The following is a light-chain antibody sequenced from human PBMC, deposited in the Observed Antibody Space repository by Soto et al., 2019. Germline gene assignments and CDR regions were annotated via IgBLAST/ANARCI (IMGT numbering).Light chain of an antibody. J-gene: IGKJ5*01. V-gene: IGKV3-15*01. CDR3: QQRNVWPPVT. CDR2: GAS. CDR1: QSVSSN. Sequence: EIVMTQSPATLSVSPGERATLSCRACQSVSSNLAWYQQKPGQAPRLLIYGASTRATGIPARFSGSGSGTEFTLTISSLEPEDSAVYYCQQRNVWPPVTFGQGTRLEIK.